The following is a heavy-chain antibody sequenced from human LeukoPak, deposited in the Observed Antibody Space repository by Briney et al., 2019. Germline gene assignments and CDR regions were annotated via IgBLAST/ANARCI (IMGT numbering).Heavy chain of an antibody. CDR3: VPGTYSYGYLFDY. D-gene: IGHD5-18*01. CDR1: GFTFSDYY. J-gene: IGHJ4*02. V-gene: IGHV3-11*06. Sequence: GGSLRLSCAASGFTFSDYYMSWIRQAPGKGLEWVSYISSSSSYTNYADSVKGRFTISRDNAKNSLYLQMNSLRAEDTAVYYCVPGTYSYGYLFDYWGQGTLVTVSS. CDR2: ISSSSSYT.